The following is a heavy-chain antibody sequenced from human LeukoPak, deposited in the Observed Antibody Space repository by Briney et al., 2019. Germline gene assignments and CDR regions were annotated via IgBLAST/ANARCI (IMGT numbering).Heavy chain of an antibody. CDR2: IYYSGST. D-gene: IGHD3-22*01. J-gene: IGHJ4*02. V-gene: IGHV4-30-4*01. Sequence: SQTLSLTGTVSGGSISSGDYCWTWIRQPPGKGLEWIGSIYYSGSTYYNPSLKSRVTILVDTSKNQFSLKMSSVPAAHTDVYYCASRGLYYYDSSGYYVVDYWGQAPLVTVSS. CDR3: ASRGLYYYDSSGYYVVDY. CDR1: GGSISSGDYC.